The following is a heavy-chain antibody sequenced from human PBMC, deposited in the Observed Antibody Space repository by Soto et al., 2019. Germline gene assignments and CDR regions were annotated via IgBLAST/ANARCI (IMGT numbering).Heavy chain of an antibody. CDR2: IKQDGSEK. V-gene: IGHV3-7*03. Sequence: GGSLTRFCAASGFTFSSYWMSWVRQAPGKGLEWVANIKQDGSEKYYVDSVKGRFTISRDNAKNSLYLQMNSLRAEDTAVYYCARDPGENYYDRSGSYYIGLFDCRGQLNLVP. D-gene: IGHD3-22*01. J-gene: IGHJ4*02. CDR1: GFTFSSYW. CDR3: ARDPGENYYDRSGSYYIGLFDC.